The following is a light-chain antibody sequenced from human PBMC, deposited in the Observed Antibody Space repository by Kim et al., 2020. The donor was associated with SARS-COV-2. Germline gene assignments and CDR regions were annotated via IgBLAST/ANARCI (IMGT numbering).Light chain of an antibody. CDR2: SNN. J-gene: IGLJ2*01. Sequence: SELTQPPSASGTPGQRVTISCSGSSSNIGRNTVNWYQQLPGTAPKLLIYSNNQRPSGVPDRFSGSKSGTSASLAISGLQSEDEADYYCAAWDDSLNGVVFGGGTQLTVL. CDR1: SSNIGRNT. CDR3: AAWDDSLNGVV. V-gene: IGLV1-44*01.